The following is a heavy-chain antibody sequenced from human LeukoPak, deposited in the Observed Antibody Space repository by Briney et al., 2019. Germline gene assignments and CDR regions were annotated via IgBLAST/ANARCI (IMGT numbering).Heavy chain of an antibody. CDR3: ARATATYSVSPGAFDI. J-gene: IGHJ3*02. D-gene: IGHD1-26*01. CDR1: GFSFSDYF. V-gene: IGHV3-11*04. CDR2: VSSSGSTK. Sequence: GGSLRLSCAASGFSFSDYFMTWIRQAPGKGLEWISYVSSSGSTKYYADSVKGRFTISRDNAEKSLYLQMNSLRAEDTAIYYCARATATYSVSPGAFDIWGQGTMVIVSS.